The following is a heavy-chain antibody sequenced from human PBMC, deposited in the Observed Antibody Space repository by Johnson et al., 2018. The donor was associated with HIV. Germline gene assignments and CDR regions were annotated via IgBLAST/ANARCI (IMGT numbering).Heavy chain of an antibody. V-gene: IGHV3-30-3*01. CDR1: GFTFSSYA. D-gene: IGHD6-19*01. CDR3: TKDGRIPVAYHDAFDV. J-gene: IGHJ3*01. CDR2: ISYDGSNK. Sequence: QMLLVESGGDVVQPGRSLRLFCAASGFTFSSYAMHWVRQAPGKGLEWVAVISYDGSNKYYADSVKGRFTISRDTSKNTLYLQMNSRRAEDTAVYYCTKDGRIPVAYHDAFDVWGQGTMVTVSS.